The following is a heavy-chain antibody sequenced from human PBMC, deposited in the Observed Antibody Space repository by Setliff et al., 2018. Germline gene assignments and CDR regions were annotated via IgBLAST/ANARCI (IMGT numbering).Heavy chain of an antibody. V-gene: IGHV3-30*04. CDR1: GFTFSRSA. CDR3: AREGRSSGWYSGDY. CDR2: ISYDGSRK. D-gene: IGHD6-19*01. J-gene: IGHJ4*02. Sequence: GGSLRLSCAASGFTFSRSAIHWVRQASGKGLEWVAVISYDGSRKFHADSVKGRFTISRDNSKKTLYLQMNSLRGDDTAVYYCAREGRSSGWYSGDYWGQGTLVTVSS.